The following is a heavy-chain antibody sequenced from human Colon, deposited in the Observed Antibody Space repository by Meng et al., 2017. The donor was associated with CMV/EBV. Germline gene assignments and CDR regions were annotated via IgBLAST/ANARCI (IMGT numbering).Heavy chain of an antibody. Sequence: QVPLVAAGAEVKKPGASVKVSCKASGYTFTGYYMHWERQAPGQGLEWMGWINPNSGGTNYAQKFQGRVTMTRDTSISTAYMELSRLRSDDTAVYYCATVSSGYYLYFQHWGQGTLVTVSS. V-gene: IGHV1-2*02. CDR1: GYTFTGYY. J-gene: IGHJ1*01. CDR2: INPNSGGT. CDR3: ATVSSGYYLYFQH. D-gene: IGHD3-22*01.